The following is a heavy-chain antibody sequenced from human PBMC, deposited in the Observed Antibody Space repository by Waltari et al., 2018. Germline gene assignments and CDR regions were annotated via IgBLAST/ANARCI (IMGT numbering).Heavy chain of an antibody. CDR3: AKGGPAIFGVLNTKRFDC. J-gene: IGHJ4*02. Sequence: QVQLVQSGAEVKKPGASVKVSCTASGYTFTDYYAHWVRQAPGQGLEWMGRINATNGDTDYAQKFQGRVTMTRDTSLDTADMELSRLRSDDTAEYYCAKGGPAIFGVLNTKRFDCWGQGTPVTVSS. D-gene: IGHD3-3*01. V-gene: IGHV1-2*06. CDR1: GYTFTDYY. CDR2: INATNGDT.